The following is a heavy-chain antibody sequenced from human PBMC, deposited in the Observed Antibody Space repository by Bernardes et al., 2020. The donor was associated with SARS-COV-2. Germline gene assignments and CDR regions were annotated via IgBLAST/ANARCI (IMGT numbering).Heavy chain of an antibody. CDR3: ARTSAAARSRYNWFDP. J-gene: IGHJ5*02. D-gene: IGHD6-13*01. Sequence: SETLSLTCAVYGGSFSGYYWSWIRQPPGKGLEWIGEINHSGSTNYNPSLKSRVIISVDTSKNQFSLKLSSVTAADTAVYYCARTSAAARSRYNWFDPWGQGTLVTVSS. CDR2: INHSGST. V-gene: IGHV4-34*01. CDR1: GGSFSGYY.